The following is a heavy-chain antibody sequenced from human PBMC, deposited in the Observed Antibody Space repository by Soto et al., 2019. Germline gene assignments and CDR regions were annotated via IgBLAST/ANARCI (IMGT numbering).Heavy chain of an antibody. V-gene: IGHV3-23*01. CDR3: ARDPGFLEWLPPLGKPFDP. D-gene: IGHD3-3*01. J-gene: IGHJ5*02. CDR2: ISPTGGSA. CDR1: GFTFNNYA. Sequence: PGGSLRLSCAASGFTFNNYAMYWVRQAPGKGLEWVSSISPTGGSAYYADSVKGRFTISRDNSKNTLYLQMNSLRAEDTAVYYCARDPGFLEWLPPLGKPFDPWGQGTLVTFSS.